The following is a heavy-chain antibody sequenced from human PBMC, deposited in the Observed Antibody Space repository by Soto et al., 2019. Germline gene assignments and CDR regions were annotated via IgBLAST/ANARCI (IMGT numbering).Heavy chain of an antibody. CDR3: AREGFSGYEALDY. CDR1: GGPIRSYY. J-gene: IGHJ4*02. Sequence: QVHLQESGPGLLKPSETLSLTCGVSGGPIRSYYLSWVRQAPGKGLAWIAYIAYTGITGYNPALRSRVTISGDTSQNLFSLKMTAVTAADTAVYYCAREGFSGYEALDYWGQGILVTVSS. D-gene: IGHD5-12*01. V-gene: IGHV4-59*01. CDR2: IAYTGIT.